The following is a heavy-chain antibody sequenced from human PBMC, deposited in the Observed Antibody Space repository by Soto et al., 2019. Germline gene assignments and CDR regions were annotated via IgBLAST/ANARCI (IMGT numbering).Heavy chain of an antibody. Sequence: VQVLESGGGLVQPGGSLRLSCAASGFTLTTYAMTWVRQPPGKGLEWVSSMNRAGTSTSHADSVKGRFITSRDNSKNTMYLEMNSLRAEDTAVYYCARGGADHYLYGMDVWGQGTTVIVSS. CDR1: GFTLTTYA. V-gene: IGHV3-23*01. J-gene: IGHJ6*02. CDR3: ARGGADHYLYGMDV. D-gene: IGHD3-10*01. CDR2: MNRAGTST.